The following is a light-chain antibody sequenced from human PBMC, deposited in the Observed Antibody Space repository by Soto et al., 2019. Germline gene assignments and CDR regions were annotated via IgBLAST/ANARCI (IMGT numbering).Light chain of an antibody. CDR1: QSVSNRY. V-gene: IGKV3-20*01. CDR3: QQYDDSIT. J-gene: IGKJ5*01. Sequence: EIVLTQSPDTLSLSPGDSATLSCRASQSVSNRYLAWYLQKPGRAPRLLIYGASNRATGIPDRFSGSGSGTDFTLTISRLEPEDFAVFYCQQYDDSITFGQGTRLEIE. CDR2: GAS.